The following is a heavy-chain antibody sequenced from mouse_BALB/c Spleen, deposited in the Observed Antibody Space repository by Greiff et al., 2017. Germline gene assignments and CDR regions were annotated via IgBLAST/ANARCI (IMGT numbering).Heavy chain of an antibody. CDR2: ISNGGGST. Sequence: EVQLVESGGGLVQPGGSLKLSCAASGFTFSSYTMSWVRQTPEKRLEWVAYISNGGGSTYYPDTVKGRFTISRDNAKNTLYLQMSSLKSEDTAMYYCARHYGNYWYFDVWGSGTTVTVSS. J-gene: IGHJ1*01. V-gene: IGHV5-12-2*01. CDR3: ARHYGNYWYFDV. CDR1: GFTFSSYT. D-gene: IGHD2-1*01.